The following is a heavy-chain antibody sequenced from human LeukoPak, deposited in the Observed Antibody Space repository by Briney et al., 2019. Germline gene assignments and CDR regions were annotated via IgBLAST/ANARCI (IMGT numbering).Heavy chain of an antibody. CDR3: ARDKEAYATLDY. J-gene: IGHJ4*02. CDR2: ISYDGSNK. D-gene: IGHD2-15*01. CDR1: GFTFSSYA. V-gene: IGHV3-30-3*01. Sequence: GRSLRLSCAASGFTFSSYAMHWVRQAPGKGLEWVAVISYDGSNKYYADSVKGRFTISRDNSKNTLYLQMNSLRAEGTAVYYCARDKEAYATLDYWGQGTLVTVSS.